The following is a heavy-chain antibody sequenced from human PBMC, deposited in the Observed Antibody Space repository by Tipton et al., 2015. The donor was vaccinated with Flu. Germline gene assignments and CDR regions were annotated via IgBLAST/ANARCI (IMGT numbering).Heavy chain of an antibody. V-gene: IGHV4-39*01. CDR2: IYPSGTT. CDR1: GGSIRSTNYF. D-gene: IGHD3-10*02. Sequence: GLVKPSETLSLTCTVSGGSIRSTNYFCAWIRQPPGKRLELIGSIYPSGTTYYNPSLKSRVTIPVDTSKSQFSLKLRSVTAADTAVYYCARLSYYDVDLKNFYFDYWGQGALVTVSS. CDR3: ARLSYYDVDLKNFYFDY. J-gene: IGHJ4*02.